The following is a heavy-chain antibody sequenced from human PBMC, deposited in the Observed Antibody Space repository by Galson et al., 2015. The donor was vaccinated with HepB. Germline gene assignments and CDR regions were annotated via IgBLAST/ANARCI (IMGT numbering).Heavy chain of an antibody. J-gene: IGHJ5*02. D-gene: IGHD1-26*01. V-gene: IGHV3-48*01. CDR2: ISSSSSTI. CDR1: GFTFSSYS. CDR3: ARVTASSGSSPFDP. Sequence: SLRLSCAASGFTFSSYSMNWVRQAPGKGLEWVSYISSSSSTIYYADSVKGRFTISRDNDKNSLYLQMNSLRAEDTAVYCCARVTASSGSSPFDPWGQGTLVTVSS.